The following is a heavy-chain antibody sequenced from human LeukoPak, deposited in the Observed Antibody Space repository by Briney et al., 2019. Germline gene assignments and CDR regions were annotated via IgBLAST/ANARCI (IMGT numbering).Heavy chain of an antibody. D-gene: IGHD2-8*01. Sequence: SETLSLTCAVYGGSFSGYYWSWIRQPPGKGLEWIGEINHSGSTNYNPSLKSRVTISVDTSKNQFSLKLSSVTAADTAVYYFARGEWGNNAFDIWGQGTMVTVSS. CDR3: ARGEWGNNAFDI. CDR1: GGSFSGYY. V-gene: IGHV4-34*01. CDR2: INHSGST. J-gene: IGHJ3*02.